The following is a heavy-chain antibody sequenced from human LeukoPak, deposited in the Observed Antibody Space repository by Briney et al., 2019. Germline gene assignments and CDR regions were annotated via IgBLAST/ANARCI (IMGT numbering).Heavy chain of an antibody. CDR3: ARGVHVRVYDSNPHYGHY. CDR2: INPRTGST. Sequence: ASVKVSCKASGYTFTSYYIFWVRQAPGQGLEWMGIINPRTGSTSCSQKFQGRVTMTSDISTSTVYMELRSLSSEDTALYYCARGVHVRVYDSNPHYGHYWGQGTLVTVSS. V-gene: IGHV1-46*01. J-gene: IGHJ4*02. CDR1: GYTFTSYY. D-gene: IGHD3-22*01.